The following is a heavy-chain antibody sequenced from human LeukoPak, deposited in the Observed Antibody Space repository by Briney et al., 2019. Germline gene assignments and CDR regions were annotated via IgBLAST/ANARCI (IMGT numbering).Heavy chain of an antibody. Sequence: GGSLRLSCAASGFTFSDYYMTWIRQAPGKGLEWVSCISSSGTIIYYADSVKGRFTISRDNSKNTLYLQMNSLRAEDTAVYYCAKDLYYYDSSGYSDWGQGTLVTVSS. V-gene: IGHV3-11*04. J-gene: IGHJ4*02. CDR2: ISSSGTII. CDR1: GFTFSDYY. CDR3: AKDLYYYDSSGYSD. D-gene: IGHD3-22*01.